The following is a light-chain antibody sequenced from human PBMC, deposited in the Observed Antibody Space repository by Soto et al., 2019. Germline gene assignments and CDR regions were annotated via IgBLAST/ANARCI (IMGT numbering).Light chain of an antibody. V-gene: IGKV3-20*01. CDR2: GAS. J-gene: IGKJ1*01. CDR1: QSVSSSY. CDR3: QQYGSSGT. Sequence: EIVLTQSPGTLSFSPGEIATLSFRASQSVSSSYLAWFQQKPGQAPRLLIYGASNRATGIPDRFSGSGSGTDFTLTISRLEPEDFAVYYCQQYGSSGTFGQGTKVDIK.